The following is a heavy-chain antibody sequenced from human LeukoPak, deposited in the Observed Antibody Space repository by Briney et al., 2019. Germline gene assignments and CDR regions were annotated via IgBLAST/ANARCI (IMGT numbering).Heavy chain of an antibody. CDR1: EFTFSSYW. Sequence: GGSLRLSCAASEFTFSSYWMHWVRQAPGKGLVWVSRIGIDESSIRYADSLKGRFTISRDNAKNTLYLQMNGQRAEDNAVYYCTRGSGGSKFDSWGQGTLVTVSS. D-gene: IGHD2-15*01. V-gene: IGHV3-74*01. CDR2: IGIDESSI. J-gene: IGHJ4*02. CDR3: TRGSGGSKFDS.